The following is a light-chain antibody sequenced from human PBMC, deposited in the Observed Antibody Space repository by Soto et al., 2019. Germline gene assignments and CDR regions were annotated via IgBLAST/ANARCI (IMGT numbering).Light chain of an antibody. V-gene: IGLV6-57*01. Sequence: NFMLTQPHSVSESPGKTVIISCTRSSGSIASNYVQWYQQRPGSSPTTVIYEDNQRPSGVPDRFSGSIDSSSNSASLTISGLETGEGADYYGQSYDPTNQVFGGGTKPTV. CDR1: SGSIASNY. CDR2: EDN. J-gene: IGLJ2*01. CDR3: QSYDPTNQV.